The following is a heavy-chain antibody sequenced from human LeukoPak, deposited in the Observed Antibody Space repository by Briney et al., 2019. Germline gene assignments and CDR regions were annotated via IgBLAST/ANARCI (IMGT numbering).Heavy chain of an antibody. V-gene: IGHV3-21*01. Sequence: PVGSLSLSCAASGFTFSSYSMNWVRQAPGKGLGWVSSISSSSSYIYYADSVKGRFTISRDNAKNSLYLQMNSLRAEDTAVYYCARVRGMEWLVPDYWGQGTLVTVSS. CDR2: ISSSSSYI. CDR3: ARVRGMEWLVPDY. D-gene: IGHD6-19*01. CDR1: GFTFSSYS. J-gene: IGHJ4*02.